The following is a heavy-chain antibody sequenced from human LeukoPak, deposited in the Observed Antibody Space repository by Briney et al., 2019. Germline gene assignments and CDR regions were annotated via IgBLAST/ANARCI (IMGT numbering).Heavy chain of an antibody. D-gene: IGHD5-18*01. V-gene: IGHV4-34*01. Sequence: PSETLSLTCAVYGGSFSGYYWSWIRQPPGKGLEWIGEINHSGSTNYNPSLKSRVTISVDTSKNQFSLKMSSVTASDAAVYYCARGGEYSYGYKAYLYMDVWGKGTTVTVSS. J-gene: IGHJ6*03. CDR3: ARGGEYSYGYKAYLYMDV. CDR2: INHSGST. CDR1: GGSFSGYY.